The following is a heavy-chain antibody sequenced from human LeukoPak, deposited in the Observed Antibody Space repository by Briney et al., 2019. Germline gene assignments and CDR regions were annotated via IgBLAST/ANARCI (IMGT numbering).Heavy chain of an antibody. D-gene: IGHD3-22*01. CDR1: GFTFSTYA. CDR3: AKGPYYYDSSGYSRRWFDP. CDR2: ISGSGGRT. J-gene: IGHJ5*02. Sequence: GGSLRLSCAASGFTFSTYAMTWVRRAPGKGLEWVSAISGSGGRTYYADSVKGRFTISRDNSKNTLYLQMNSLRAEDTAVYYCAKGPYYYDSSGYSRRWFDPWGQGTLVTVSS. V-gene: IGHV3-23*01.